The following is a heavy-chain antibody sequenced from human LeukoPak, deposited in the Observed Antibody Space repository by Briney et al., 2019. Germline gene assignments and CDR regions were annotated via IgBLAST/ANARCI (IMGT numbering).Heavy chain of an antibody. J-gene: IGHJ3*02. D-gene: IGHD3-3*01. CDR1: GYTFTNYD. Sequence: ASVKVSCKASGYTFTNYDINWVRQATGQGLEWMGWMNPNSGHTGYAQKFQGRVTMTSNTSISTAYMELSSLRSEDTAVYYFARGYYDFWSGCVIDAFDIWVQGTMVTVSS. CDR3: ARGYYDFWSGCVIDAFDI. V-gene: IGHV1-8*01. CDR2: MNPNSGHT.